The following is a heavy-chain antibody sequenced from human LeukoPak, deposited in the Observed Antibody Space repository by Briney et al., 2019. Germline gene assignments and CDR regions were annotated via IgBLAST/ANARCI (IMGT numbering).Heavy chain of an antibody. D-gene: IGHD2-2*01. V-gene: IGHV4-38-2*02. Sequence: SETLSLTCTVSNYSINSDYYWGWIRQPPGKGLEWIGSISHSGGTYYNPSLKSRVTVSIDTSKSQFFLNLRSGTAADTAVYYCAREVGHHYATQDVFDIWGQGTMVTVSS. CDR1: NYSINSDYY. CDR3: AREVGHHYATQDVFDI. CDR2: ISHSGGT. J-gene: IGHJ3*02.